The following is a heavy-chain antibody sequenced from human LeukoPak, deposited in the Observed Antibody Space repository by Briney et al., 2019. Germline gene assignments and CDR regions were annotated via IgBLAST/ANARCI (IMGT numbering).Heavy chain of an antibody. J-gene: IGHJ5*02. CDR2: IYSGGST. CDR1: GFTVSNNY. D-gene: IGHD3-22*01. CDR3: ARIRGYDSSGYYSGWFDP. V-gene: IGHV3-66*02. Sequence: GGSLRLSCAASGFTVSNNYMSWVRQAPGKGLEWVSVIYSGGSTYYADSVKGRFTISRDNSKNTLYLQMNSLRAEDTAVYYCARIRGYDSSGYYSGWFDPWGQGTLVTVSS.